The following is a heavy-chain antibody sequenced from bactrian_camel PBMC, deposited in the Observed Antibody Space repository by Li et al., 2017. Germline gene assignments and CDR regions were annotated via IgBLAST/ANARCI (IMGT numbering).Heavy chain of an antibody. J-gene: IGHJ4*01. CDR2: ITTDGSNT. CDR3: ITGGVWGAGGWFAD. D-gene: IGHD7*01. V-gene: IGHV3S6*01. Sequence: HVQLVESGGGLVQPGGSLTLSCEASEWTYRGVNCMAWYRQAPGKGLEWVSGITTDGSNTYYADSVKGRFTISRDNAKNTLYLQMSLKSEDTALYYCITGGVWGAGGWFADWGQGTQVTVS. CDR1: EWTYRGVNC.